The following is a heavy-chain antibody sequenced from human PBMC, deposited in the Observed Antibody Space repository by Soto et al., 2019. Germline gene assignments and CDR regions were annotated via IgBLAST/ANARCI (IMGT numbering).Heavy chain of an antibody. D-gene: IGHD3-9*01. V-gene: IGHV4-4*07. Sequence: QVQLQESGPGLVEPSETLSLTCTVSGDSMSSYYWSWIRQSAEKGLEWIGRISATGTTTYIPSLKSRITLSVDTSKNQFSLQLSSVTAADTAVYYCARGRNGLVLYWGQGTLVTVSS. CDR3: ARGRNGLVLY. J-gene: IGHJ4*02. CDR2: ISATGTT. CDR1: GDSMSSYY.